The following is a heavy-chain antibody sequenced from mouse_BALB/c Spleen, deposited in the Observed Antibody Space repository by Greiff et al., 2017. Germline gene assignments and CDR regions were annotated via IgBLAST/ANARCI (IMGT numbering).Heavy chain of an antibody. CDR1: GYTFTSYW. Sequence: QVQLQQSGAELVRPGASVKLSCKASGYTFTSYWINWVKQRPGQGLEWIGNIYPSDSYTNYNQKFKDKATLTVDKSSSTAYMQLSSPTSEDSAVYYCTRVLYGSYPSWFAYWGQGTLVTVSA. CDR2: IYPSDSYT. D-gene: IGHD1-1*01. CDR3: TRVLYGSYPSWFAY. V-gene: IGHV1-69*02. J-gene: IGHJ3*01.